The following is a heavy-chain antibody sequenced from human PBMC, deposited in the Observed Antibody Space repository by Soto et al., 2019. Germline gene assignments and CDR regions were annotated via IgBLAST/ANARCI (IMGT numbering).Heavy chain of an antibody. CDR3: ARPLWRDDYNWGYFDL. J-gene: IGHJ2*01. D-gene: IGHD4-4*01. CDR1: GFTFSSYA. CDR2: ISYDGSNK. Sequence: QVQLVESGGGVVQPGRSLRLSCAASGFTFSSYAMHWVRQAPGKGLEWVAVISYDGSNKYYADSVKGRFTISRDNSKNTLYLPMNSLRAEDTAVYYCARPLWRDDYNWGYFDLWGRGTLVTVFS. V-gene: IGHV3-30-3*01.